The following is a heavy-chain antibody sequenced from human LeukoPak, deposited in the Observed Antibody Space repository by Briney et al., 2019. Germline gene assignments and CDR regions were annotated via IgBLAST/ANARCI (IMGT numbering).Heavy chain of an antibody. CDR2: ISAGGGNT. CDR1: GFTFSSYA. D-gene: IGHD2-15*01. V-gene: IGHV3-23*01. CDR3: AKFAQRYCSGGSCHPFDY. Sequence: GGSLRLSCAASGFTFSSYAMTWVRHSSGKGLDWVSAISAGGGNTYYADSVKGRFTISRDNSKNTLYLHINSLRAEDTAAYYCAKFAQRYCSGGSCHPFDYWGQGTLVTVSS. J-gene: IGHJ4*02.